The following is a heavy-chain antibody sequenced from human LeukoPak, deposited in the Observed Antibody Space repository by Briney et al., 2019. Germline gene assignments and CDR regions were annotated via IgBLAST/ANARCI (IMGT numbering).Heavy chain of an antibody. Sequence: SETLSLTCTVSGGSITIGGYCWSWIRQHPGKGLEWIGYIYYSGSTYYNPSLKSRVTISVDTSKNQFSLKLSSVTAADTAVYYCARGVYSSGYYYYFDYWGQGTLVTVSS. CDR1: GGSITIGGYC. CDR2: IYYSGST. J-gene: IGHJ4*02. CDR3: ARGVYSSGYYYYFDY. D-gene: IGHD3-22*01. V-gene: IGHV4-31*03.